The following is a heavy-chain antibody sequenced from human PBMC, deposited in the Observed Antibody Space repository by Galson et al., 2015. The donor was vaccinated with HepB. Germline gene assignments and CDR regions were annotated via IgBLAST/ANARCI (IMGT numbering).Heavy chain of an antibody. CDR2: ISGYNGNT. D-gene: IGHD2-15*01. J-gene: IGHJ4*02. V-gene: IGHV1-18*04. CDR3: ARGGRGGPTDY. Sequence: SVKVSCKASGYTFTNYGITWVRQAPGQGLEWVGWISGYNGNTNYAQKPQGRVTMTIDTSTSTAYMELRSLRSDNTAGYYCARGGRGGPTDYWGQGSLVTVSS. CDR1: GYTFTNYG.